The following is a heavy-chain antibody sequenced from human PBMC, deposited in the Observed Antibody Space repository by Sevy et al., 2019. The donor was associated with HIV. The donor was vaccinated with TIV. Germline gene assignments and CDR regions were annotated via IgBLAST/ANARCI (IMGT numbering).Heavy chain of an antibody. D-gene: IGHD2-15*01. V-gene: IGHV3-15*01. CDR3: TTDGLHCTSGGACYSLDH. J-gene: IGHJ4*02. CDR1: GFTFNTAW. Sequence: GGSLRLSCAASGFTFNTAWINWVRQAPGKGLEWVGRIKGSPDRWTTDYAAPVKGRFTLSRDDSKNTVYLQMNTLETADTAFYYCTTDGLHCTSGGACYSLDHWGQGTLVTVSS. CDR2: IKGSPDRWTT.